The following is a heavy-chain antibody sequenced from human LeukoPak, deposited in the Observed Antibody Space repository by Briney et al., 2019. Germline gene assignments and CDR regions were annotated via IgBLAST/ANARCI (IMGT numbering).Heavy chain of an antibody. CDR2: ISAYNGNT. V-gene: IGHV1-18*01. CDR3: ARSWGHVYGGNLDF. D-gene: IGHD4-23*01. CDR1: GYTFTSYG. Sequence: ASVKVSRKASGYTFTSYGISGVRQAPGQGREWMGWISAYNGNTNYAHKPQGTVTMTTDTSPGTAYIELRSLRSDDKAVYYCARSWGHVYGGNLDFWGQGTLVTVSS. J-gene: IGHJ4*02.